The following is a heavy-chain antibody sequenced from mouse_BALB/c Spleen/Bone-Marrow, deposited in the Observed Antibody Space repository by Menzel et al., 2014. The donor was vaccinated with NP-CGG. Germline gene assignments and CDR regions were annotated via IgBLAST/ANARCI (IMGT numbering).Heavy chain of an antibody. D-gene: IGHD2-4*01. J-gene: IGHJ4*01. Sequence: QVQLQQPGPGLVAPSQSLSITCTVSGFSLTSYGVHWVRQPPGKGLEWLGVIWAGGSTNYNSALMSRQSISKDNSKSQVFLKMNSLQTDDTAMYYCARVDYDDYYAMGYWGQGTSVTVSS. CDR2: IWAGGST. CDR1: GFSLTSYG. V-gene: IGHV2-9*02. CDR3: ARVDYDDYYAMGY.